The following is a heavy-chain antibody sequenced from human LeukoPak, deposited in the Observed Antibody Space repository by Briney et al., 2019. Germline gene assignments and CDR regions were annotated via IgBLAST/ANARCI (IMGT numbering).Heavy chain of an antibody. CDR1: GGSISSYY. V-gene: IGHV4-59*08. D-gene: IGHD4-11*01. CDR3: ARQLGNSNFGWFDP. J-gene: IGHJ5*02. Sequence: SETLSLTCTVSGGSISSYYWSWIRQPPGKGLEWIGYIYYSGSTNYNPPLKSRVTISVDTSKNQFSLKLSSVTAADTAVYYCARQLGNSNFGWFDPWGQGTLVTVSS. CDR2: IYYSGST.